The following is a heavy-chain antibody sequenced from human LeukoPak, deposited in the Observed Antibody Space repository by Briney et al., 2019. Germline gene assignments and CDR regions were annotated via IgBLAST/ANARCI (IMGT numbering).Heavy chain of an antibody. V-gene: IGHV4-34*01. CDR2: INHSGST. CDR3: AREGYYGSGSKFDY. J-gene: IGHJ4*02. CDR1: GGSFSGYY. Sequence: SETLSLTCAVYGGSFSGYYWSWIRQPPGKGLEWIGEINHSGSTNHNPSLKSRVTISVDTSKNQFSLKLSSVTAADTAVYYCAREGYYGSGSKFDYWGQGTLVTVSS. D-gene: IGHD3-10*01.